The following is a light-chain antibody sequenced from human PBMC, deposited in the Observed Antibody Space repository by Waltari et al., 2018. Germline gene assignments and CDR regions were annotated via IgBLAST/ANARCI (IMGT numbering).Light chain of an antibody. J-gene: IGLJ3*02. CDR3: AAWDDSLNAWL. Sequence: QSVLTQPPSASGTPGQRVTISCSGSSSNIGSNTVNWYQHPPGTAPKLLLYSNNHRPSGVPDRFSGSKSGTSASLAISGLQSEDAADYYCAAWDDSLNAWLFGGGTKLTVL. CDR2: SNN. V-gene: IGLV1-44*01. CDR1: SSNIGSNT.